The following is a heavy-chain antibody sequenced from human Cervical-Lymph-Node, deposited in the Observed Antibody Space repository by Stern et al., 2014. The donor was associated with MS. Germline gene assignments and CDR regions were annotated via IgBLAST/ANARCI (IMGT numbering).Heavy chain of an antibody. CDR3: ARPNDSSGLFDQ. D-gene: IGHD6-19*01. V-gene: IGHV7-4-1*02. J-gene: IGHJ5*02. CDR2: ISTNTGDP. CDR1: GYTFNNYA. Sequence: VPLVQSGSALKKPGASVKVSCKASGYTFNNYAMNWVLQAPGQGLEWMGWISTNTGDPDYAQGFTGRFVFSMDTSVSTAYLQITSLKAEDTAVYYCARPNDSSGLFDQWGQGTLVTVSS.